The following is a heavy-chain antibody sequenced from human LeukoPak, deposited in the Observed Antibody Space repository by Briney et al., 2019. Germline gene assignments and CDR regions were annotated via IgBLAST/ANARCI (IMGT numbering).Heavy chain of an antibody. V-gene: IGHV4-61*02. CDR3: YCVVVAAPFDY. D-gene: IGHD2-15*01. CDR1: GGSISVGTYY. CDR2: IHASGSS. J-gene: IGHJ4*02. Sequence: SETLSLTCTVSGGSISVGTYYWSWIRQPAGKGPEWIGRIHASGSSNYNPSLKSRVRISSDTSKNQFSLKLSSVTAADTAVYYCYCVVVAAPFDYWGQGTLVTVSS.